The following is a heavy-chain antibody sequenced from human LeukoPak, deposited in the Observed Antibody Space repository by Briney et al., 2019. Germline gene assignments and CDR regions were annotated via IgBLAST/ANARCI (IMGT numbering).Heavy chain of an antibody. CDR1: GFTFGTYW. Sequence: PGGSLRLSCGASGFTFGTYWMHWVRQAPGKGLVWVSGINSDGGTTTYADSVKGRFTISRDNAKNTLYLQMNSLRAEGTAIYYCATDSYVSGSYYRLFYWGQGTLVTVSS. CDR3: ATDSYVSGSYYRLFY. D-gene: IGHD3-10*01. J-gene: IGHJ4*02. CDR2: INSDGGTT. V-gene: IGHV3-74*01.